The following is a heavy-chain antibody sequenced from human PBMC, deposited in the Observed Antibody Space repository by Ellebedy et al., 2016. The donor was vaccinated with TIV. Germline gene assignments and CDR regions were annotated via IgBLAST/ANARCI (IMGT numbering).Heavy chain of an antibody. CDR3: ARSYGSGSYYFDY. D-gene: IGHD3-10*01. V-gene: IGHV4-59*12. CDR1: GGSISNFY. Sequence: SETLSLXXSVSGGSISNFYWSWIRQPPGKGLQWIGYGYYSGSTNYNPSLKSRVTISVDTSKNQFSLKLSSVTAADTAVYYCARSYGSGSYYFDYWGQGTLVTVSS. J-gene: IGHJ4*02. CDR2: GYYSGST.